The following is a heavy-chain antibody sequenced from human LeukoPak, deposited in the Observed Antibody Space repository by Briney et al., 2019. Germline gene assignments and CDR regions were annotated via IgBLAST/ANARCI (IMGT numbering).Heavy chain of an antibody. D-gene: IGHD2-15*01. CDR1: GGSISSSSYY. J-gene: IGHJ4*02. V-gene: IGHV4-39*01. Sequence: SETLSLTCTVSGGSISSSSYYWGWIRQPPGKGLEWIGSIYYSGSTYYNPSLKSRVTISVDTSKNQFSLKLSSVTAADTAVYYCANTDVYCSGGSCYAFDYWGQGTLVTVSS. CDR2: IYYSGST. CDR3: ANTDVYCSGGSCYAFDY.